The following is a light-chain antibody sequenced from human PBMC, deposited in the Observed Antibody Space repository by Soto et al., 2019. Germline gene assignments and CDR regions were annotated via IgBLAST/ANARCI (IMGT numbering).Light chain of an antibody. V-gene: IGLV2-14*01. J-gene: IGLJ1*01. CDR2: GVS. CDR3: TSYTTTTLEV. Sequence: QSALTQPASVSASPGQSITISCTGTSNDVGLYNYVSWYQHHPGNAPKLIIYGVSDRPSGVSNRFSGSKYGNTASLTNSRLQAEDEADYYCTSYTTTTLEVFGPGTKLTVL. CDR1: SNDVGLYNY.